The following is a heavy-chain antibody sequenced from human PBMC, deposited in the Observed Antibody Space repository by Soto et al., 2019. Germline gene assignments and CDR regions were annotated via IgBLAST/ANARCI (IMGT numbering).Heavy chain of an antibody. CDR3: ARGSDCTNGVCYTKNYYYYGMDV. CDR2: IIPIFGTA. D-gene: IGHD2-8*01. Sequence: QVQLVQSGAEVKQPGSSVKVSCKASGGTFSSYAISWVRQAPGQGLEWMGGIIPIFGTANYAQKFQGRVTITADESTSTAYMELSSLRSEDTAVYYCARGSDCTNGVCYTKNYYYYGMDVWGQGTTVTVSS. CDR1: GGTFSSYA. V-gene: IGHV1-69*01. J-gene: IGHJ6*02.